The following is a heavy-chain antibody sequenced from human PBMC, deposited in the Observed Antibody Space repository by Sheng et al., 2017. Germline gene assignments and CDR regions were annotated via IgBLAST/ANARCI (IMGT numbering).Heavy chain of an antibody. CDR2: INHSGST. CDR1: GGSFSGYY. Sequence: QVQLQQWGAGLLKPSETLSLTCAVYGGSFSGYYWSWIRQPPGKGLEWIGEINHSGSTNYNPSLKSRVTISVDTSKNQFSLKLSSVTAADTAVYYCARARDYGGNSAADVEFDYWAREPWSPSPQ. V-gene: IGHV4-34*01. D-gene: IGHD4-17*01. J-gene: IGHJ4*02. CDR3: ARARDYGGNSAADVEFDY.